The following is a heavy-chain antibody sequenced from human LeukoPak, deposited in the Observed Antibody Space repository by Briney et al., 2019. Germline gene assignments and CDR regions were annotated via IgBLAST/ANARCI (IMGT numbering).Heavy chain of an antibody. J-gene: IGHJ4*02. Sequence: KPSETLSLTCTVSGGSISGYYWSWIRQPPGKGLEWIGYIYHRGGTNYNPSLKSRVTISVDASKNQFSLRLTSVTATDTAVYYCARVLAGRLLFDYWGQGILVTVSS. V-gene: IGHV4-59*01. CDR3: ARVLAGRLLFDY. D-gene: IGHD6-19*01. CDR2: IYHRGGT. CDR1: GGSISGYY.